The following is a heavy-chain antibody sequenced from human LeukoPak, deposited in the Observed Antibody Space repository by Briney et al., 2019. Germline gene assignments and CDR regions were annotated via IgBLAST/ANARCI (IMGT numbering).Heavy chain of an antibody. V-gene: IGHV1-58*01. J-gene: IGHJ4*02. Sequence: SVKVSCKASGFTFTSSAVQWVRQARGQRLEWIGWIVVGSGNTNYAQKFQERVTITRDMSTSTAYMELSSLRSEDTAVYYCAAPLSGSYYGTNYWGQGTLVTVSP. CDR3: AAPLSGSYYGTNY. D-gene: IGHD1-26*01. CDR2: IVVGSGNT. CDR1: GFTFTSSA.